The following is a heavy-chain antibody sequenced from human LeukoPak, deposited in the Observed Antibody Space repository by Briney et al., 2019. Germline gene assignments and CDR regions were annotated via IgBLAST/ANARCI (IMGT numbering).Heavy chain of an antibody. CDR2: IYHSGTT. CDR3: ARRGYSYGYFDY. J-gene: IGHJ4*02. V-gene: IGHV4-38-2*01. CDR1: GYSINNGYC. D-gene: IGHD5-18*01. Sequence: SETLSLTCAVSGYSINNGYCWGWIRQPPGKGPEWIGSIYHSGTTYYNPSLKSRVTISVDTSKNQFSLKLSSVTAADTAVYYCARRGYSYGYFDYWGQGTLVTVSS.